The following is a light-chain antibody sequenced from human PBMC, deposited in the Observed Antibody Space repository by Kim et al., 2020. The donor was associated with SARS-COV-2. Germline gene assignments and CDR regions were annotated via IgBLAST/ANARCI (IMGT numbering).Light chain of an antibody. J-gene: IGLJ3*02. Sequence: QSVLTQPPSASGTPGQSVTIACSGSSSNIGSNSVYWYQHLPGTAPKLIIYINSQRPSGVPDRVSGSKSGSSASLVISGLRSEDEADYYCAAWDDRMSVWVFGGGTKLTVL. CDR3: AAWDDRMSVWV. V-gene: IGLV1-47*01. CDR2: INS. CDR1: SSNIGSNS.